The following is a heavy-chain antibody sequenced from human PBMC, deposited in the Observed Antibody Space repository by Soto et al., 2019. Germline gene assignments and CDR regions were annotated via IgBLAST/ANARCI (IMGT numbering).Heavy chain of an antibody. CDR1: GYTFTSYG. Sequence: ASVKVSCKASGYTFTSYGISWVRQAPGQGLEWMGWISAYNGNTNYAQKLQGRVTMTTDTSTSTAYMELRSLRSDDTAVYYCARHDFWSGYYRDYYYYGMDVWGQGTTVTVSS. CDR3: ARHDFWSGYYRDYYYYGMDV. CDR2: ISAYNGNT. V-gene: IGHV1-18*01. J-gene: IGHJ6*02. D-gene: IGHD3-3*01.